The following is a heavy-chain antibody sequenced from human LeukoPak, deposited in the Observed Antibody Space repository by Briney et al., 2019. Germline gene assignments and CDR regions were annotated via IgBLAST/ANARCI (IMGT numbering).Heavy chain of an antibody. CDR1: GFTVSSNY. Sequence: GGSLRLACAASGFTVSSNYMSWVSQAPGKGLEGVAVIYSGGSTYYADSVKGRFTISRDNSKNTLYLQMNSLRAEDTAVYYCARAPLDSGSYRSFDYWGQGTLVTVSS. J-gene: IGHJ4*02. CDR2: IYSGGST. CDR3: ARAPLDSGSYRSFDY. V-gene: IGHV3-66*01. D-gene: IGHD1-26*01.